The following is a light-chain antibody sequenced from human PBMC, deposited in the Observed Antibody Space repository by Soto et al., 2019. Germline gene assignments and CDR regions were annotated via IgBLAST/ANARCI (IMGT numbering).Light chain of an antibody. CDR3: QQYNNWPLT. Sequence: EIVMTQSQATLSVSPGERATVPCRASQSVTNNLGWYQQKPGQAPRLLIYGASTRATGIPARFSGSGYGTEFTLTISSLQSEDFAVYYCQQYNNWPLTFGGGTKVDIK. J-gene: IGKJ4*01. CDR2: GAS. V-gene: IGKV3-15*01. CDR1: QSVTNN.